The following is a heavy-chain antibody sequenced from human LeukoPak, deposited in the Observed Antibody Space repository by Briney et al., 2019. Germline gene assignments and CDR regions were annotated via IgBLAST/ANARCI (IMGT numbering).Heavy chain of an antibody. CDR3: AREGSGWDFDY. J-gene: IGHJ4*02. CDR1: GFTFSGYS. D-gene: IGHD6-25*01. CDR2: ISSSSSTM. V-gene: IGHV3-48*01. Sequence: GGSLRLSCAASGFTFSGYSMNWVRQAPGKGLEWVSYISSSSSTMYYADSVKGRFTISRDNAKNSLYLQMNSLRAEDTAMYYCAREGSGWDFDYWGQGTLVTVSS.